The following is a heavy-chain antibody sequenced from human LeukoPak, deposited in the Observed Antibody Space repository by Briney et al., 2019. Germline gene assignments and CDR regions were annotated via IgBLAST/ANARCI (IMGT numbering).Heavy chain of an antibody. V-gene: IGHV4-4*07. J-gene: IGHJ4*02. Sequence: SETLSLTCTVSGASFNRYYWSWIRKAAGKGLEWIGRIYSSGTTNYNPSLEGRVTMSIDTSKNQLSLKVTSVTAADTAVYYCARGPYCGGDCYFDDWGQGTLVTVSS. D-gene: IGHD2-21*02. CDR3: ARGPYCGGDCYFDD. CDR1: GASFNRYY. CDR2: IYSSGTT.